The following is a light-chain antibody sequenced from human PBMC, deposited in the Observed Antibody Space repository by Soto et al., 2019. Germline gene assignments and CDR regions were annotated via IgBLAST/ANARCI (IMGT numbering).Light chain of an antibody. CDR3: QQYNSHSPII. V-gene: IGKV1-5*03. CDR1: QSFGRW. Sequence: IQMTQSRSTLSASGGDRVTITCRASQSFGRWLAWYQQTPGKAPKLLIYKASILQSGVPSRFSGSASGTEFTLTISSLHPADFATYHCQQYNSHSPIIFGQGTRLEI. CDR2: KAS. J-gene: IGKJ5*01.